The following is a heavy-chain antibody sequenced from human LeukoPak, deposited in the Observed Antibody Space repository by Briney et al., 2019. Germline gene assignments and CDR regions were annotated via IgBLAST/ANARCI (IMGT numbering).Heavy chain of an antibody. D-gene: IGHD3/OR15-3a*01. J-gene: IGHJ6*03. V-gene: IGHV4-59*01. Sequence: SETLSLTCTVSGGSISSYYWSWIRQPPGKGLEWIGYIYYSGSTNYNPSLKSRATISVDTSKNQFSLKLSSVTAADTAVYYCASLRVFGTKSYYYYMDVWGKGTTVTVSS. CDR1: GGSISSYY. CDR3: ASLRVFGTKSYYYYMDV. CDR2: IYYSGST.